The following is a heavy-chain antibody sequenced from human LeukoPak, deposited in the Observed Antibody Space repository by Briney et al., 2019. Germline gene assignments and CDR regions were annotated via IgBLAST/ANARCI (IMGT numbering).Heavy chain of an antibody. J-gene: IGHJ4*02. Sequence: PSETLSLTCAVYGGSFSGYYWSWIRQPPGKGLEWIGEINHSGSTYYNPSLKSRVTISVDTSKNQFSLKLSSVTAADTAVYYCAGDPDYDILTGYSFDYWGQGTLVTVSS. V-gene: IGHV4-34*01. CDR3: AGDPDYDILTGYSFDY. D-gene: IGHD3-9*01. CDR2: INHSGST. CDR1: GGSFSGYY.